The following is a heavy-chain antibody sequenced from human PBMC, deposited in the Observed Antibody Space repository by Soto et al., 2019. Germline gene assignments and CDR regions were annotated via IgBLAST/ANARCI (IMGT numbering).Heavy chain of an antibody. J-gene: IGHJ3*02. Sequence: QVQLQESGPGLVKPSQTLSLTCTVSSGSISSGDYYCSWIRQPPGKGLEWIGYIYYSGSTYYNPSLKSRVTISVDTSKNQFSLKLSSVTAADTAVYYCARGTTMIVVVITHAFDIWGQGTMVTVSS. CDR2: IYYSGST. V-gene: IGHV4-30-4*01. CDR1: SGSISSGDYY. CDR3: ARGTTMIVVVITHAFDI. D-gene: IGHD3-22*01.